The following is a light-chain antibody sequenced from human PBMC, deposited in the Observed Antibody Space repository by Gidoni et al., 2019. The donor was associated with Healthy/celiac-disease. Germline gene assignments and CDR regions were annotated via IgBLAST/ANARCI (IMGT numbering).Light chain of an antibody. CDR2: GAS. Sequence: EIVLTQSPGTLSLSPGESATLSCRASQSVSSSYLAWYQQKPGQAPRLLIYGASRRATGIPDRFSGSGSGTDFTLTISRLEPEDFAVYYCQQYGSSAYTFGQGTKLEIK. CDR3: QQYGSSAYT. CDR1: QSVSSSY. J-gene: IGKJ2*01. V-gene: IGKV3-20*01.